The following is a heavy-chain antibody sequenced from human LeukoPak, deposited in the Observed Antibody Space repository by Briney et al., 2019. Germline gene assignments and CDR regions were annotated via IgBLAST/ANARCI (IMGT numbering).Heavy chain of an antibody. CDR3: ATGSTHYDFRSGYYFDY. J-gene: IGHJ4*02. CDR2: IIPILGIA. CDR1: GGTFSNYT. V-gene: IGHV1-69*02. Sequence: ASVKVSCXASGGTFSNYTISWVRQARGQGLEWMARIIPILGIANYAQKFQGRVTITADKSTSTAYMELSSLRSEDTAVYYCATGSTHYDFRSGYYFDYWGQGTLVTVSS. D-gene: IGHD3-3*01.